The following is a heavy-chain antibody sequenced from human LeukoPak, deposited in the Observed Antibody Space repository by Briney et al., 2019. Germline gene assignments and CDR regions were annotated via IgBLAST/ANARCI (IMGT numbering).Heavy chain of an antibody. CDR2: INAGNGNI. D-gene: IGHD2-2*01. Sequence: ASVKVSCKASGHTSTTYAMHWVRQAPGQGLEWMGWINAGNGNIKYSQKLQGRVTIIGDTSASTAYMELSSLRSEDTAVYYCARGYCSSTSCYMDVWGQGTTVT. CDR3: ARGYCSSTSCYMDV. CDR1: GHTSTTYA. J-gene: IGHJ6*02. V-gene: IGHV1-3*01.